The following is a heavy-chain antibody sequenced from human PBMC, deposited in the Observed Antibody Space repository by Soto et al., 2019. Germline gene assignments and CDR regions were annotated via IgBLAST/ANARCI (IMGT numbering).Heavy chain of an antibody. CDR2: ISGGGTYR. V-gene: IGHV3-21*02. D-gene: IGHD6-13*01. J-gene: IGHJ6*02. Sequence: VQLVESGGGLVKPGGSLRLSCAASGLTFSHYSMNWVRQAPGKGLEWVSSISGGGTYRYYAECVKGRFTISRDNAKNALDLQMNSLRAEDTAVYYCARVNSSIDDSNGMDVWGQGTTVTVSS. CDR1: GLTFSHYS. CDR3: ARVNSSIDDSNGMDV.